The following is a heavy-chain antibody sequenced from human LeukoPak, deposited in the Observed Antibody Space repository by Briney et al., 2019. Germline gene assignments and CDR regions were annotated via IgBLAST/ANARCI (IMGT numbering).Heavy chain of an antibody. Sequence: PGGSLRLSCAASGFTFNTYWMAWVRQAPGKGLEWVANIKQDESEKYYVDSVKGRFTISRDNAKNSLYLQMNSLTAEDTAVYYCARDHLGSLDYWGQGILVTVSS. CDR2: IKQDESEK. V-gene: IGHV3-7*01. D-gene: IGHD1-26*01. CDR3: ARDHLGSLDY. CDR1: GFTFNTYW. J-gene: IGHJ4*02.